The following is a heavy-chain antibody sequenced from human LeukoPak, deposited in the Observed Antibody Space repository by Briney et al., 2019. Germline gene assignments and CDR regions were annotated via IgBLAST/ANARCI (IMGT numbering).Heavy chain of an antibody. V-gene: IGHV4-34*01. CDR1: GGSFSGYY. D-gene: IGHD3-9*01. CDR3: ASPSRETGYLYPFDY. CDR2: INHSGST. Sequence: SETLSLTCAVYGGSFSGYYWSWIRQPPGKGLEWMGEINHSGSTNYNPSLKSRVTISVDTSKNQFSLKLSSVTAADTAVYYCASPSRETGYLYPFDYWGQGTLVTVSS. J-gene: IGHJ4*02.